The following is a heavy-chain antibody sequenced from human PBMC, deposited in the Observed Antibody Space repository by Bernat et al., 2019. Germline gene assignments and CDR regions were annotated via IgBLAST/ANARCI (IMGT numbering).Heavy chain of an antibody. V-gene: IGHV3-23*01. Sequence: VQLLESGGTLVQPGGSLRLSCAASGFTFNTYAMSWVRQAPGRGLEWVASISDVGVGKYHADSVKGRFTISRDNPKNILYLQMNSLRVEDTAVYYCAKDKNKNYGENFEYWGQGTLVTVSS. J-gene: IGHJ4*02. CDR1: GFTFNTYA. D-gene: IGHD4-17*01. CDR3: AKDKNKNYGENFEY. CDR2: ISDVGVGK.